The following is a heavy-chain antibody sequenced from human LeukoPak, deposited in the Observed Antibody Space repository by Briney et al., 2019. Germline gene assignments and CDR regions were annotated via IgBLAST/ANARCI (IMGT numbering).Heavy chain of an antibody. CDR3: ARDSGYAPFDY. CDR1: GGSFSGYY. CDR2: INHSGST. Sequence: SETLSLTCAVYGGSFSGYYWTWIRQPPGKGLEWIGEINHSGSTNYNPSLKSRVTISVDTSKNQFSLKLSSVTAADTAVYYCARDSGYAPFDYWGQGTLATVSS. D-gene: IGHD5-12*01. V-gene: IGHV4-34*01. J-gene: IGHJ4*02.